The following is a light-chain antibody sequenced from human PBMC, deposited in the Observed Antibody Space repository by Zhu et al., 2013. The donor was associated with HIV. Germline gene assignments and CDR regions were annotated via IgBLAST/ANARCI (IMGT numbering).Light chain of an antibody. Sequence: EIVLTQSPATLSLSPGERATLSCRASQSISRSLAWYQQKPGQAPRLLIYDASNRATGIPARFSGSGSGTDFTLTISSLEPEDFAVYYCQQRGSWLLTFGGGTKVEIK. CDR1: QSISRS. CDR3: QQRGSWLLT. V-gene: IGKV3-11*01. CDR2: DAS. J-gene: IGKJ4*01.